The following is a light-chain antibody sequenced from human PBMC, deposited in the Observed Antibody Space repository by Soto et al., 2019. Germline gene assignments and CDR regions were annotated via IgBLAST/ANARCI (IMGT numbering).Light chain of an antibody. CDR3: QQRSNWPPIT. V-gene: IGKV4-1*01. CDR1: QSILYSSNNKNY. J-gene: IGKJ5*01. CDR2: DAS. Sequence: DIVMTQSPDSLAVSLGERATINCKSSQSILYSSNNKNYLVWHQQKPGQAPRLLIYDASNRATGIPARFSGSGSGTDFTLTISSLEPEDFAVYYCQQRSNWPPITFGQGTRLEIK.